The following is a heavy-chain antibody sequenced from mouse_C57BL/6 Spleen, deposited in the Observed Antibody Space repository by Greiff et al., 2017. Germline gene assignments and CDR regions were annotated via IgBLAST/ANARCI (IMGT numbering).Heavy chain of an antibody. J-gene: IGHJ2*01. CDR2: IHPNSGST. V-gene: IGHV1-64*01. CDR3: AGYDYDGGFDY. CDR1: GYTFTSYW. D-gene: IGHD2-4*01. Sequence: VQLQQPGAELVKPGASVKLSCKASGYTFTSYWMHWVKQRPGQGLEWIGMIHPNSGSTNYNEKFKSKATLTVDKSSSTAYMQLSSLTSEDSAVYYCAGYDYDGGFDYWGQGTTLTVSS.